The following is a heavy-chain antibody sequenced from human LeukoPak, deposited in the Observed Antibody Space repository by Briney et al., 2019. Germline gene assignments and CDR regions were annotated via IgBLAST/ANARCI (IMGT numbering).Heavy chain of an antibody. CDR1: GYTFTSYD. CDR3: ARVYDSSGYQWSLADWYFDL. V-gene: IGHV1-8*01. Sequence: ASVKVSCKASGYTFTSYDINWVRQATGQGLEWMGWMNPNSGNTGYAQKFQGRVIMTRNTSISTAYMELSSLRSEDTAVYYCARVYDSSGYQWSLADWYFDLWGRGTLVTVSS. D-gene: IGHD3-22*01. CDR2: MNPNSGNT. J-gene: IGHJ2*01.